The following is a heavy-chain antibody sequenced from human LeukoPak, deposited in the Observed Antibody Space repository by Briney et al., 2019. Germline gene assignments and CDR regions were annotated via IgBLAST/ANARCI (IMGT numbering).Heavy chain of an antibody. J-gene: IGHJ4*02. CDR1: GGSISSYY. CDR3: ARRSSPGIAAAADFDY. V-gene: IGHV4-4*07. CDR2: IYTSGST. Sequence: SETLSLTCTVSGGSISSYYWSWIRQPAGKGLEWIGRIYTSGSTNYNPSLKSRVTMSVDTSKNQFSLKLSSVTAADTAVYYCARRSSPGIAAAADFDYWGQGTLVTVSS. D-gene: IGHD6-13*01.